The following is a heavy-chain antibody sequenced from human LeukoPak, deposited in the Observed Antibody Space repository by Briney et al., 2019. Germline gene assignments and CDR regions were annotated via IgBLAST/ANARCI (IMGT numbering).Heavy chain of an antibody. CDR3: ASIAGKGSFDY. D-gene: IGHD3-10*01. V-gene: IGHV3-53*01. CDR2: IYSGGST. CDR1: GFTVSSKY. J-gene: IGHJ4*02. Sequence: PGGSLRLSCAASGFTVSSKYMSWVRQAPGKGLEWVSVIYSGGSTYYADSVKGRFTISRDNSKNTLYLQMNSLRAEDTAVYYCASIAGKGSFDYWGQGTLVTVSS.